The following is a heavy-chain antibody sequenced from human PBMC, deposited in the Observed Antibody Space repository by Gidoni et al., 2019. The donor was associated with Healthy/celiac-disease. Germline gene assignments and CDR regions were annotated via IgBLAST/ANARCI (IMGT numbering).Heavy chain of an antibody. D-gene: IGHD4-17*01. Sequence: QVQLVQSGAEVKKPGSSVKVSCKASGGTFSSYAISWVRQAPGPGLEWMGGIIPIFGTANYAQKFQGRVTITADKSTSTAYMELSSLRSEDTAVYYCASAPGYGGNSIWYFDLWGRGTLVTVSS. V-gene: IGHV1-69*06. CDR1: GGTFSSYA. CDR3: ASAPGYGGNSIWYFDL. J-gene: IGHJ2*01. CDR2: IIPIFGTA.